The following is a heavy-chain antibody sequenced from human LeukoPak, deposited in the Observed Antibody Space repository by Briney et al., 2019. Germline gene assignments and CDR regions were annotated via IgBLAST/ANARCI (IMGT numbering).Heavy chain of an antibody. J-gene: IGHJ4*02. CDR1: GGTFSSYA. D-gene: IGHD3-22*01. CDR3: ARGSPPRRNYDSRGYYSYYFDY. V-gene: IGHV1-69*13. CDR2: IIPIFGTA. Sequence: SVKVSCKASGGTFSSYAISWVRQAPGQGLEWMGGIIPIFGTANYAQKFQGRVTITADESTSTAYMELSSLRSEDTAVYYCARGSPPRRNYDSRGYYSYYFDYWGQGTLVTVST.